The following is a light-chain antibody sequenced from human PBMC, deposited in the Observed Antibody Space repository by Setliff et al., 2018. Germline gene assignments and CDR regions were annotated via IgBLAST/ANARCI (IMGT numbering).Light chain of an antibody. V-gene: IGLV2-14*01. CDR2: DVS. J-gene: IGLJ1*01. Sequence: QSALTQPASVFGSPGQSITLSCTGTSSDFGIYNYVSWYQQHPGKAPKLIIYDVSSRPLGVSNRFSGSKSAYMASLIISGLQTEDEADYYCCSYAGDRTYVFGTGTKVTVL. CDR3: CSYAGDRTYV. CDR1: SSDFGIYNY.